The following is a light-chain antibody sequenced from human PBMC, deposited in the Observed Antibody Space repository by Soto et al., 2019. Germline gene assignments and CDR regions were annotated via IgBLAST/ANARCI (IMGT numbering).Light chain of an antibody. Sequence: QSALTQPASVSGSPGQSITISCTGTSCVVGSYNLVSWYQQHPGKAPKLMIYEGSKRPSGVSNRFSGSKSGNTASLTISGVQAEDEADYYCCSYAGNNTVFGGGTQLTVL. V-gene: IGLV2-23*01. CDR3: CSYAGNNTV. CDR2: EGS. J-gene: IGLJ2*01. CDR1: SCVVGSYNL.